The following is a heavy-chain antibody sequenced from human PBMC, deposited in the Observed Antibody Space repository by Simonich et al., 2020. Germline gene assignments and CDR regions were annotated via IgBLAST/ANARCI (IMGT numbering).Heavy chain of an antibody. Sequence: EVQLVESGGGLVKPGGSLRLSCAASGFTFSSYSMNWVRQAPGKGLEWGSTHRSSKSYIYDADSVKGRFTISRDNAKNSLYLQMNSLRAEDTAVYYCARDVDTAMVFDYWGQGTLVTVSS. CDR1: GFTFSSYS. D-gene: IGHD5-18*01. CDR2: HRSSKSYI. CDR3: ARDVDTAMVFDY. V-gene: IGHV3-21*01. J-gene: IGHJ4*02.